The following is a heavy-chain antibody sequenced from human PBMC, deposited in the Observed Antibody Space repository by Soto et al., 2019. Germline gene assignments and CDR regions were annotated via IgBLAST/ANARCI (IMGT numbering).Heavy chain of an antibody. CDR1: DGSISNFY. CDR2: ISSSGNT. Sequence: ETLSLTCTVSDGSISNFYWSWIRQPPGKGLEWIGYISSSGNTNYNPSLKSRVSISVDASKNQFSLNLTSVTAADTAVYYCARAPMVLTRSYFDSWGQGTPVTVS. CDR3: ARAPMVLTRSYFDS. V-gene: IGHV4-59*01. D-gene: IGHD3-22*01. J-gene: IGHJ4*02.